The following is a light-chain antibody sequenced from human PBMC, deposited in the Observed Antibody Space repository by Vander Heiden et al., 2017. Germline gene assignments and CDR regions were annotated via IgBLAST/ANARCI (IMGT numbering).Light chain of an antibody. CDR3: QQYYNGPSYT. J-gene: IGKJ2*01. CDR1: QSVSTN. CDR2: GAS. V-gene: IGKV3-15*01. Sequence: ETVMTQSPATLSVSPGERATLSCRASQSVSTNLAWYQQQPGQAPRLLIYGASTRATGIPARFSGRGSGTEFTLTISSLQSEDFAVYYCQQYYNGPSYTFGQGTKLEIK.